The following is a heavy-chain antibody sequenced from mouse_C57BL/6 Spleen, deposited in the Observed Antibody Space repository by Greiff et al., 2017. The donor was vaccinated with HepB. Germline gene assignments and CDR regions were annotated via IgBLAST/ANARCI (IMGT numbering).Heavy chain of an antibody. CDR1: GFTFSSYG. J-gene: IGHJ2*01. V-gene: IGHV5-6*02. D-gene: IGHD2-5*01. CDR3: ARHQYYSNSYYFDY. Sequence: DVMLVESGGDLVKPGGSLKLSCAASGFTFSSYGMSWVRQTPDKRLEWVATISSGGSYTYYPDSVKGRFTISRDNAKNTLYLQMSSLKSEDTAMYYCARHQYYSNSYYFDYWGQGTTLTVSS. CDR2: ISSGGSYT.